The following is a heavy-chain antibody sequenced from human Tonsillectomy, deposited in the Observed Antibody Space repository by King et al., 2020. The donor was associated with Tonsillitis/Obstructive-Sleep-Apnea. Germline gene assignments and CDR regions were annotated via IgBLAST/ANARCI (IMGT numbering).Heavy chain of an antibody. D-gene: IGHD5-24*01. CDR3: ANRGERGNWFDP. J-gene: IGHJ5*02. Sequence: VQLQQWGAGLLKPSETLSLTCAVYGGSFSGYYWSWIRQPPGKGLEWIGEINHSGSTNYNPSLKSRVTISIDTSKNQFSLKLSSVTAADTAVYYCANRGERGNWFDPWGQGTLVTVSS. CDR1: GGSFSGYY. CDR2: INHSGST. V-gene: IGHV4-34*01.